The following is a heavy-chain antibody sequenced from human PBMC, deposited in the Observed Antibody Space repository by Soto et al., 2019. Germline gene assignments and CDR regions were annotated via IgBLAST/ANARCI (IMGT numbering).Heavy chain of an antibody. CDR3: ARYSGSYLAFDY. D-gene: IGHD1-26*01. V-gene: IGHV1-69*13. Sequence: SVKVSCKASGGTFSSYAISWVRQAPGQGLEWMGGIIPILGTANYAQKFQGRVTITADESTSTAYMELSSLRSEDTAVYYCARYSGSYLAFDYRGQGTLVTVSS. J-gene: IGHJ4*02. CDR1: GGTFSSYA. CDR2: IIPILGTA.